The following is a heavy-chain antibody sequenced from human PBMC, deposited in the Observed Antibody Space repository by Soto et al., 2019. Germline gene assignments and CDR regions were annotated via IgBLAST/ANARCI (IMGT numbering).Heavy chain of an antibody. J-gene: IGHJ6*02. CDR1: GGSISTSDYT. Sequence: QLQLQESGSGLIKPSQTLSLTCAVSGGSISTSDYTWSWIRQPPGRGLEWIGSVYHSGATHYMPSLKNRLPMAPDKSKNQFSPDLTSVTAADTAVYYCVRERTIFGVAPGGGVDVWGQGTTVTVSS. V-gene: IGHV4-30-2*01. D-gene: IGHD3-3*01. CDR3: VRERTIFGVAPGGGVDV. CDR2: VYHSGAT.